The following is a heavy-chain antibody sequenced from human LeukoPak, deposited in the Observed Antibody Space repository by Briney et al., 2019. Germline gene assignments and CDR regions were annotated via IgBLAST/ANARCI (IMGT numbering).Heavy chain of an antibody. Sequence: GGSLRLSWAASGFTFSTYAMSWVSQAPGKGLEWDSGISSSGGSTYYADSVKGRFTISRDNSKNTLFMQMNSVRDEDTAVYYCAKDKGAVSGTFDYWGQGTLVTVSS. CDR3: AKDKGAVSGTFDY. J-gene: IGHJ4*02. V-gene: IGHV3-23*01. D-gene: IGHD5/OR15-5a*01. CDR1: GFTFSTYA. CDR2: ISSSGGST.